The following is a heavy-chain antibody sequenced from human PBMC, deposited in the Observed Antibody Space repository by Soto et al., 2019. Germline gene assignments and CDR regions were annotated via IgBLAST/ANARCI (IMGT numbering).Heavy chain of an antibody. CDR1: GGSINSGGYY. Sequence: SETLPLTCTVSGGSINSGGYYWSWIRQHPGKGLEWIGYIYYSGSTYYNPSLKSRVTISVDTSKNQFSLKLSSVTAADTAVYYCARAEKRYYYYMDVWGKGTTVTVS. CDR3: ARAEKRYYYYMDV. J-gene: IGHJ6*03. V-gene: IGHV4-31*03. CDR2: IYYSGST.